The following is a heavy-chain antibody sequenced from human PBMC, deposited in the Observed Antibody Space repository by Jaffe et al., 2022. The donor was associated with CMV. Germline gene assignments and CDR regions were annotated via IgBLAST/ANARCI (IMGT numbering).Heavy chain of an antibody. CDR3: ASAVVVAARYYYYGMDV. Sequence: EVQLVESGGGLVQPGGSLRLSCAASGFTFSSYWMHWVRQAPGKGLVWVSRINSDGSSTSYADSVKGRFTISRDNAKNTLYLQMNSLRAEDTAVYYCASAVVVAARYYYYGMDVWGQGTTVTVSS. J-gene: IGHJ6*02. D-gene: IGHD2-15*01. CDR2: INSDGSST. V-gene: IGHV3-74*01. CDR1: GFTFSSYW.